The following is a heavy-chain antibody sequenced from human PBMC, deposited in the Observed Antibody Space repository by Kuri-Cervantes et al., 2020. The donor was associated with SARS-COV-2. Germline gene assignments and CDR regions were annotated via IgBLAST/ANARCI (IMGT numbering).Heavy chain of an antibody. CDR3: ARGDYYDSSGYYLHYFDY. J-gene: IGHJ4*02. D-gene: IGHD3-22*01. Sequence: GGSLRLSCAASAFTFSSYAMHWVRQAPGKGLEWVAIISYDGSNKYYADSVKGRFTISRDNSKNTLYLQMNSLRAEDTAVYYCARGDYYDSSGYYLHYFDYWGQGTLVTVSS. CDR1: AFTFSSYA. V-gene: IGHV3-30-3*01. CDR2: ISYDGSNK.